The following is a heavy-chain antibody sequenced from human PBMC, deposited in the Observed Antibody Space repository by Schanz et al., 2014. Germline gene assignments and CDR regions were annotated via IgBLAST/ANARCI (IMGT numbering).Heavy chain of an antibody. J-gene: IGHJ3*02. D-gene: IGHD4-17*01. CDR1: GFTFSTSA. V-gene: IGHV3-23*04. CDR3: AKDPHKDYGGKPQTFDI. CDR2: LGGSTGGI. Sequence: VQLVESGGGVVQPGRSLRLSCAASGFTFSTSAMSWVRQAPGKGLEWVSSLGGSTGGIYYADSVRGRFTISRDNSKNILYLQMNSLRAEDTALYYCAKDPHKDYGGKPQTFDIWGQGTMVTVSS.